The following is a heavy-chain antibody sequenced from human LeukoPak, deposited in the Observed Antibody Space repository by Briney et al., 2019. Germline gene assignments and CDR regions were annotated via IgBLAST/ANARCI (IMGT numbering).Heavy chain of an antibody. D-gene: IGHD6-13*01. Sequence: SETLSLTCTVSGGSISSSSYYWGWIRQPPGKGLEWIGSIYYSGSTYYNPSPKSRVTISVDTSKNQFSLKLSSVTAADTAVYYCARLQSRGKYSSSWYLLGYWGQGTLVTVSS. CDR2: IYYSGST. V-gene: IGHV4-39*01. CDR3: ARLQSRGKYSSSWYLLGY. J-gene: IGHJ4*02. CDR1: GGSISSSSYY.